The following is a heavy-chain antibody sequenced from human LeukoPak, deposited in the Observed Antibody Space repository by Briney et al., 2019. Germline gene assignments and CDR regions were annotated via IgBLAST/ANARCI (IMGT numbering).Heavy chain of an antibody. J-gene: IGHJ4*02. CDR3: ARAEKAVTGTLDS. V-gene: IGHV4-59*01. D-gene: IGHD6-19*01. Sequence: SETLSLTCTVSGGSISGYYWSWIRQPPGKGLEWIGYIFSSGSTNYNPSLKSRVTISEDTSVNQFSLKLTSVTAADTAVYYCARAEKAVTGTLDSWGQGTLITVSS. CDR2: IFSSGST. CDR1: GGSISGYY.